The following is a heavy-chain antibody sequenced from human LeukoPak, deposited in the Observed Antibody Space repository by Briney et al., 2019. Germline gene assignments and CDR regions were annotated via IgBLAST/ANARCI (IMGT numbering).Heavy chain of an antibody. CDR1: GGSISSSCYY. J-gene: IGHJ4*02. CDR3: ARDQLAYGFG. D-gene: IGHD2-21*01. V-gene: IGHV4-39*07. Sequence: SETLSLTCTVSGGSISSSCYYWGWIRQPPGKGLEWIGSIYYSGSTYYNPSLKSRVTISVDTSKNQFSLKLSSVTAADTAVYYCARDQLAYGFGWGQGTLVTVSS. CDR2: IYYSGST.